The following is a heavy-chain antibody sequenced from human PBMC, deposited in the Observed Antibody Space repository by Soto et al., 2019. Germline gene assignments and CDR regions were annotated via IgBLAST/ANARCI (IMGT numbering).Heavy chain of an antibody. D-gene: IGHD1-1*01. J-gene: IGHJ4*02. CDR3: ARLREPPDY. Sequence: GGSLRLSCAASGFTFSNYWMTWVRQAPGKGLEWVANINQDETDKNFVDSVRGRFTISRDNAEKSVYLLMNSLTAEDTAVYYCARLREPPDYWGQGTLVTVPS. V-gene: IGHV3-7*01. CDR1: GFTFSNYW. CDR2: INQDETDK.